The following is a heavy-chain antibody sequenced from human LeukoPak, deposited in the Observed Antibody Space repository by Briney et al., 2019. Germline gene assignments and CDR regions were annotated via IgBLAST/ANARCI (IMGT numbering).Heavy chain of an antibody. Sequence: GGSLRLSCAASGFTFSSYGMHWVRQAPGRGLEWVAVISYDGSNKYYADSVKGRFTISRDNSKNTLYLQMNSLRAEDTAVYYCAKDRVGATADYWGQGTLVTVSS. CDR2: ISYDGSNK. D-gene: IGHD1-26*01. CDR3: AKDRVGATADY. J-gene: IGHJ4*02. CDR1: GFTFSSYG. V-gene: IGHV3-30*18.